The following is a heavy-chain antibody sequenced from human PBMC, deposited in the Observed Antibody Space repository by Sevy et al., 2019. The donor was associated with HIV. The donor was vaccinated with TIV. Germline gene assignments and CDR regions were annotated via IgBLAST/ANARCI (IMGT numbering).Heavy chain of an antibody. Sequence: RGFLRLSCAASGFTFSNAWMNWVRQAPGKGLEWVGRIKSKTDGGTTDYAAPVKGRFTISRDDSKNTLYLQMNSLKTEDTAVYYCTTDGGGYNYGYSFDYWGQGTLVTVSS. D-gene: IGHD5-18*01. CDR1: GFTFSNAW. V-gene: IGHV3-15*07. CDR2: IKSKTDGGTT. CDR3: TTDGGGYNYGYSFDY. J-gene: IGHJ4*02.